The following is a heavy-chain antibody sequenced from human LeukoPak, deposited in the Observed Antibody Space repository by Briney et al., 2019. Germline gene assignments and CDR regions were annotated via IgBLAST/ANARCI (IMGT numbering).Heavy chain of an antibody. J-gene: IGHJ3*02. V-gene: IGHV4-59*01. D-gene: IGHD6-19*01. CDR2: IYYSVST. Sequence: SETLSLTCTVSGGSISSYYWSWIRPTPRKGLEWIGYIYYSVSTNYNPSLKSRVTISVDTSKNQFSLNLNSVSAADTAVYYCVRDRDTSGWFGCSFDIWGQGTMVTVS. CDR1: GGSISSYY. CDR3: VRDRDTSGWFGCSFDI.